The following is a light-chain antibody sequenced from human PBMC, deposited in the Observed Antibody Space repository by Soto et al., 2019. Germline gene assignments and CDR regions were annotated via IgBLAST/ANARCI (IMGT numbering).Light chain of an antibody. V-gene: IGKV3-11*01. CDR3: QQRSNWPPT. CDR2: DAS. J-gene: IGKJ1*01. CDR1: QRVSSY. Sequence: DIVLTQYPATLSFSPGERATLSCRARQRVSSYLAWYQQKPGQAPSLLIYDASNRATGIPARFSGSGSGTDFTTTISSREPGDFAVYYCQQRSNWPPTFGQGTKVDI.